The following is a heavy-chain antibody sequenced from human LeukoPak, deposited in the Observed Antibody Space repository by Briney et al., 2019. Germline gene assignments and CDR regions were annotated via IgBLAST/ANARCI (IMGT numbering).Heavy chain of an antibody. CDR2: ISYDGSNK. CDR3: ARTSITMIVVVIGGLDY. Sequence: GGSLRLSCAASGFTFSSYAMHWVRQAPGKGLEWVAVISYDGSNKYYADSVKGRFTISRDNSKNTLYLQMNSLRAEDTAVYYCARTSITMIVVVIGGLDYWGQGTLVTVSS. CDR1: GFTFSSYA. J-gene: IGHJ4*02. V-gene: IGHV3-30*04. D-gene: IGHD3-22*01.